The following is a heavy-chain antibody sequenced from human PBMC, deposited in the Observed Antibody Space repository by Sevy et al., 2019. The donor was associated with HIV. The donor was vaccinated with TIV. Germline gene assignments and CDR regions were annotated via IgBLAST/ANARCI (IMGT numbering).Heavy chain of an antibody. CDR1: GFTFSSYG. CDR2: IWYDGSNK. D-gene: IGHD3-10*01. J-gene: IGHJ6*02. Sequence: GGCLRLSCAASGFTFSSYGMHWVRQAPGKGLEWVAVIWYDGSNKYYADSVKGRFTISRDNSKNTLYLQMNSLRAEDTAVYYGGRDSSVLLWFGNYGMDVWGQGTTVTVSS. V-gene: IGHV3-33*01. CDR3: GRDSSVLLWFGNYGMDV.